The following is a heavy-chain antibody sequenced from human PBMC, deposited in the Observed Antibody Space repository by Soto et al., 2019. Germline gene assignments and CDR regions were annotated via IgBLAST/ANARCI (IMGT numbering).Heavy chain of an antibody. V-gene: IGHV1-2*02. J-gene: IGHJ6*02. CDR1: GYTFTGYY. CDR2: INPNSGGT. D-gene: IGHD2-2*01. Sequence: ASVKVSCRASGYTFTGYYMHWVRKAHGQGLEWMGWINPNSGGTNYAQKFQGRVTMTRDTSISTAYMELSRLRSDDTAVYYCATWEPGYCSSTSCSFYYYYGMDVWGQGTTVTVS. CDR3: ATWEPGYCSSTSCSFYYYYGMDV.